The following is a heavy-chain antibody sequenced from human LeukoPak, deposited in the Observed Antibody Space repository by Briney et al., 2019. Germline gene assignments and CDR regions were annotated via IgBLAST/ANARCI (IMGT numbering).Heavy chain of an antibody. CDR2: IIPIFGTA. D-gene: IGHD5-18*01. J-gene: IGHJ4*02. V-gene: IGHV1-69*13. Sequence: ASVKVSCKASGGTFSSYAISWVRQAPGQGLEWMGGIIPIFGTANYAQKFQGRVTITADESTSTAYMELSSLRSEDTAVYYCARDSRVDTAMVTKFDYWGQGTLVTVSS. CDR1: GGTFSSYA. CDR3: ARDSRVDTAMVTKFDY.